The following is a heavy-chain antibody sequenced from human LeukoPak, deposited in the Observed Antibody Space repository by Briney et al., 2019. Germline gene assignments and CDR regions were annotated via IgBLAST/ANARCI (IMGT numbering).Heavy chain of an antibody. CDR1: GFPFSNYG. J-gene: IGHJ2*01. V-gene: IGHV3-30*02. Sequence: PGGSLRLSCAASGFPFSNYGMHWVRQAPGKGLKWVAFIRYDGSSKYYADSVKGRFTISRDNSKNTLYLQMNSLRVEDTGLYYCAKGSYYDNSGYYAPDNWYFDLWGRGTLVTVSS. CDR3: AKGSYYDNSGYYAPDNWYFDL. CDR2: IRYDGSSK. D-gene: IGHD3-22*01.